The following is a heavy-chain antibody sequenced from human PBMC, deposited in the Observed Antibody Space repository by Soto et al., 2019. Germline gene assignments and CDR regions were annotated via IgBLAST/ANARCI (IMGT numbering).Heavy chain of an antibody. D-gene: IGHD1-26*01. Sequence: QVQLVESGGGVVQPGRSLRLSCAASGFTFSNYGMHWVRQAPGKGLEWVAIIWYDGSNDYYVDSVKGQFTISRDNSKNTLSLQMNSPGAEDTAVYYCARDRWEFQLVYYGLDVWGQGTTVTVSS. CDR2: IWYDGSND. J-gene: IGHJ6*02. CDR3: ARDRWEFQLVYYGLDV. V-gene: IGHV3-33*01. CDR1: GFTFSNYG.